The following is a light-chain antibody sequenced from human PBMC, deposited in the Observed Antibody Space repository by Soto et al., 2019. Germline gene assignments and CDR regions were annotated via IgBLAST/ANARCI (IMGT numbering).Light chain of an antibody. CDR1: SGHSSYT. J-gene: IGLJ2*01. CDR3: PTWDTGIVV. CDR2: LNSDGSH. V-gene: IGLV4-69*01. Sequence: QPVLTQSPSASASLGASVKLTCTLSSGHSSYTIAWHHQQPEKGPRYLMKLNSDGSHTKGDGIPDRFSGSSSGAERYLTISSLQSEDEADYYCPTWDTGIVVFGGGTKLTVL.